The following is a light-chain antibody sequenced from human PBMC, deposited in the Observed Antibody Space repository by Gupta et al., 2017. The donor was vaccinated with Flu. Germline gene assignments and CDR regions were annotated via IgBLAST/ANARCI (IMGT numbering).Light chain of an antibody. CDR1: SSHIGRNT. J-gene: IGLJ3*02. Sequence: QSIVTQPPSASGTPGQRVTISCSGNSSHIGRNTVNWYQHLPGTAPKLLISSNNQRPPGVPNRLSGSQSGTLASLAISGLQSEGETDYYCAPWDDSLNGWVFGGGTKLTVL. CDR3: APWDDSLNGWV. CDR2: SNN. V-gene: IGLV1-44*01.